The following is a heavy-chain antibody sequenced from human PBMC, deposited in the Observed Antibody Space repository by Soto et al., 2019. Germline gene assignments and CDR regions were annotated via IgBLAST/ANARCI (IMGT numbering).Heavy chain of an antibody. CDR1: GFTFSNAW. D-gene: IGHD3-3*01. V-gene: IGHV3-73*01. Sequence: PGGSLRLSCAASGFTFSNAWINWVRQAPGKGLEWVGRIRSKANSYATAYAASVKGRFTISRDDSKNTAYLQMNSLKTEDTAVYYCTRTYYDFWSGYYKDYYYYMDVWGKGTTVTVSS. CDR3: TRTYYDFWSGYYKDYYYYMDV. J-gene: IGHJ6*03. CDR2: IRSKANSYAT.